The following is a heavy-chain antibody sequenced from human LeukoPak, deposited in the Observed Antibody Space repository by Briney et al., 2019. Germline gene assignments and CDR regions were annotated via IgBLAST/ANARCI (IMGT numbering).Heavy chain of an antibody. D-gene: IGHD3-22*01. V-gene: IGHV1-69*04. CDR3: ARDGYYYDSSGYSESDY. J-gene: IGHJ4*02. CDR1: GGTFSSYA. CDR2: IIPILGIA. Sequence: SVKVSCKASGGTFSSYAISWVRQAPGQGLGWMGRIIPILGIANSAQKFQGRVTITADKSTSTAYMELSSLRSEDTAVYYCARDGYYYDSSGYSESDYWGQGTLVTVSS.